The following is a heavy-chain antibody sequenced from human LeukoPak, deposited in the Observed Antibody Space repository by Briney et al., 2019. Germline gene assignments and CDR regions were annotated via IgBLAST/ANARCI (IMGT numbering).Heavy chain of an antibody. V-gene: IGHV3-23*01. Sequence: GGSLRLSCAASGFTVSSNYMSWVRQAPGKGLEWVSSISGRGDSTYYADSVKGRFTISRDNSKNTVYLQMNSLRAEDTAVYYCAGGGAVAGTRDYWGQGTLVTVSS. CDR2: ISGRGDST. J-gene: IGHJ4*02. D-gene: IGHD6-19*01. CDR1: GFTVSSNY. CDR3: AGGGAVAGTRDY.